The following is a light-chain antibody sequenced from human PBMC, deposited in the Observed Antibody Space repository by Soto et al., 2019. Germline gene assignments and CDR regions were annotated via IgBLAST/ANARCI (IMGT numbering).Light chain of an antibody. CDR3: QQGYSSRWT. J-gene: IGKJ1*01. Sequence: DIQMTQSPSSLSASVGDRVTITCRASQNIRSYLNWYQQKPGKAPQLLIYATSSLQTGVTSRFSASGSGTDFSLVISDLQPEDSANYYCQQGYSSRWTSGRGTKVEI. V-gene: IGKV1-39*01. CDR1: QNIRSY. CDR2: ATS.